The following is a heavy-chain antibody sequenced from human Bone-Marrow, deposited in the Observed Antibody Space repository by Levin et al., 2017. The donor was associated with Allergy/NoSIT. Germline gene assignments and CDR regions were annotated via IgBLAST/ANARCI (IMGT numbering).Heavy chain of an antibody. D-gene: IGHD4-23*01. Sequence: NPSETLSLTCTVSGVSISSSDYYWTWIRQPPGKGLEWIGFVYNSGSTDYNASLKSRATVSVDTSKNQFSLKMTSVTAADTAVYYCVRDHGGNEAYWGQGTLVTVSS. V-gene: IGHV4-30-4*01. J-gene: IGHJ4*02. CDR3: VRDHGGNEAY. CDR2: VYNSGST. CDR1: GVSISSSDYY.